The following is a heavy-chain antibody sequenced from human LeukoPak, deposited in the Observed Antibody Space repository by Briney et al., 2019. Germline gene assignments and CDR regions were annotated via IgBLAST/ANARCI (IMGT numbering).Heavy chain of an antibody. Sequence: PGRSLRLSCVASGFTFRNHAMHWVRQAPGKGLEWVAVVSYDRSNKYYADSVKGRFTIFRDNFKNTPYLQMNSLRAEDTAVYYCAKEPNYNGYSSSWSYYFDYWGQGTLVTVSS. CDR3: AKEPNYNGYSSSWSYYFDY. CDR1: GFTFRNHA. CDR2: VSYDRSNK. J-gene: IGHJ4*02. D-gene: IGHD6-13*01. V-gene: IGHV3-30-3*01.